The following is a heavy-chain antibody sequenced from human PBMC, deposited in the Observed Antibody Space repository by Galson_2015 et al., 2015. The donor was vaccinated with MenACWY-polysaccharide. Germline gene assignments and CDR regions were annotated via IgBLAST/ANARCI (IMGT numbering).Heavy chain of an antibody. CDR3: ATGHYTYYYINV. J-gene: IGHJ6*03. CDR2: ISSDAKNK. CDR1: GFTFSIYA. D-gene: IGHD3-3*01. Sequence: SLRLSCAASGFTFSIYAMHWVRQAPGKGLEWVAVISSDAKNKYYADSVKDRFSISRDNSKNTMYLQMNSLRFEDSAIYYRATGHYTYYYINVWGKGTPVTVSS. V-gene: IGHV3-30*04.